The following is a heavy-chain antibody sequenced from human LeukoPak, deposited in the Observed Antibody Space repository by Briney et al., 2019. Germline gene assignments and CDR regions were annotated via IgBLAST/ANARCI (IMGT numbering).Heavy chain of an antibody. CDR2: ISGSGGST. J-gene: IGHJ4*02. Sequence: SGGYLRLSCAASGFTFSSYTMSWVRLAPGKGLEWVSAISGSGGSTYYADSVKGRFTISRDNSKNTLYLQMNSLRAEDTAVYYCAKTSGVVVPAAMINYWGQGTLVTVSS. CDR1: GFTFSSYT. V-gene: IGHV3-23*01. CDR3: AKTSGVVVPAAMINY. D-gene: IGHD2-2*01.